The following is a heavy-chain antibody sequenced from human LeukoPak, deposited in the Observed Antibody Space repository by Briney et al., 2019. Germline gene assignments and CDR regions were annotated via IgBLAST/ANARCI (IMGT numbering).Heavy chain of an antibody. CDR2: ISSSGSTR. V-gene: IGHV3-48*03. CDR1: GFTFSTYE. CDR3: TRDRYSSGPVGAFDI. D-gene: IGHD6-25*01. Sequence: GGSLRLSCAASGFTFSTYEMNGVRQARGKGLEGISYISSSGSTRYYADSVMGRFTISRDNAENSLFLQMNSLKVDDTAVYYCTRDRYSSGPVGAFDIWGQGTMLTVSS. J-gene: IGHJ3*02.